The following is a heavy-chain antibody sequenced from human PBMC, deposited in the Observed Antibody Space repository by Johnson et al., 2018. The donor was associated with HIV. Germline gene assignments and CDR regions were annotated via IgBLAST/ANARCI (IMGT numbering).Heavy chain of an antibody. CDR2: IYTGGDT. D-gene: IGHD3-10*01. Sequence: VQVVESGGGLIQPGGSLKLSCAATGITVTHNYMSWVRQAPGKGLEWLSVIYTGGDTYDADSVKGRFTISRDDSKNTIYIQMNRLRADDSAVYYCARWNYYQHSGQVGPGDAFDIWGQGTTVTVSS. V-gene: IGHV3-53*01. CDR1: GITVTHNY. CDR3: ARWNYYQHSGQVGPGDAFDI. J-gene: IGHJ3*02.